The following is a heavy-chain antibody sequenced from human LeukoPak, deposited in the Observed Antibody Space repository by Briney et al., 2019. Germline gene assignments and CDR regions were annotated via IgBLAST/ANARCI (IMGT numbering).Heavy chain of an antibody. D-gene: IGHD6-19*01. V-gene: IGHV3-23*01. CDR2: ISGSGGST. CDR3: AKDLLPGVAVAGGFDY. Sequence: SGGSLRLSCAASGFTFSSYAMSWVRQAPGKGLEWVSAISGSGGSTYYADSVKGRFTISRDNSKNTLYLQMNCLRAEDTAVYYCAKDLLPGVAVAGGFDYWGQGTLVTVSS. CDR1: GFTFSSYA. J-gene: IGHJ4*02.